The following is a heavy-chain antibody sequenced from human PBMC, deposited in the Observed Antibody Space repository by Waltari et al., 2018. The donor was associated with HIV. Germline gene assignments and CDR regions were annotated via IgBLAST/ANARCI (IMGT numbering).Heavy chain of an antibody. V-gene: IGHV3-9*01. J-gene: IGHJ6*02. CDR1: GFNFEHYA. CDR2: ISWNSDII. CDR3: AKDAASIHYYGMDV. Sequence: EMQLAESGGGLVQPGRSLSLSGVASGFNFEHYAMSWVRQAPGKGLEWVSGISWNSDIIGYADSVKGRFTISRDNAKNSLYLQMNSLGAEDTALYYCAKDAASIHYYGMDVWGQGTTVTVS. D-gene: IGHD2-2*01.